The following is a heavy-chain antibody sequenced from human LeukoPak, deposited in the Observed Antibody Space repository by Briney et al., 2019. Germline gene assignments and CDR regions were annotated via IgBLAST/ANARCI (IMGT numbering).Heavy chain of an antibody. CDR3: AKGDIVVVPAALEFDY. CDR2: ISGSGGST. Sequence: GGSLRLSCAASGFTFSSYAMSWVRQAPGKGLELVSSISGSGGSTYYADSVKGRFTISRDNSKKTLYLQMNSLRDEDTAVYYCAKGDIVVVPAALEFDYWGQGTLVTVSS. J-gene: IGHJ4*02. V-gene: IGHV3-23*01. D-gene: IGHD2-2*01. CDR1: GFTFSSYA.